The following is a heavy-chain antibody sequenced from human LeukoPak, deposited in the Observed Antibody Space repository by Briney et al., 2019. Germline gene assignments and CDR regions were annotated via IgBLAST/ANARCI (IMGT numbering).Heavy chain of an antibody. CDR3: ARRSYYFDY. Sequence: SETLSLTCTVSGGSISSSTCYWAWIRQPPGKGQEWIASIYYTGSTYYNPSLKSRITISVDTSKNQFSLKLSSVTAADTAVYYCARRSYYFDYWGQGALVTVSS. CDR1: GGSISSSTCY. CDR2: IYYTGST. V-gene: IGHV4-39*01. J-gene: IGHJ4*02. D-gene: IGHD3-16*02.